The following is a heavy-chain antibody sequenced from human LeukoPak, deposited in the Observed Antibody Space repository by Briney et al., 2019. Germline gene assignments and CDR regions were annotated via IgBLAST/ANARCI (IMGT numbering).Heavy chain of an antibody. V-gene: IGHV3-73*01. CDR1: GFTFSGSA. J-gene: IGHJ4*02. Sequence: GGSLRLSCAASGFTFSGSAMHWVRQASGKGLEWVGRIRSKANSYATAYAASVKGRFTISRDDSKNTAYLQMNSLKTEDTAVYYCTRHGTPGIAVAGGNSVYWGQGTLVTVSS. CDR3: TRHGTPGIAVAGGNSVY. CDR2: IRSKANSYAT. D-gene: IGHD6-19*01.